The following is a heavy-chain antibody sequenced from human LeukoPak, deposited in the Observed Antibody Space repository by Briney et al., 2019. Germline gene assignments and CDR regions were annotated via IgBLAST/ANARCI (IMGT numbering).Heavy chain of an antibody. CDR3: AKGYYDSSGGSFDY. Sequence: HSGGSLRLSCAASGFSFDDYAMHWVRQAPGKGLERVSGITWNSGTIGYADSVKGRFTISRDNAKNSLYLQMNSLRAEDTALYYCAKGYYDSSGGSFDYWGQGTLVIVSS. CDR2: ITWNSGTI. V-gene: IGHV3-9*01. J-gene: IGHJ4*02. CDR1: GFSFDDYA. D-gene: IGHD3-22*01.